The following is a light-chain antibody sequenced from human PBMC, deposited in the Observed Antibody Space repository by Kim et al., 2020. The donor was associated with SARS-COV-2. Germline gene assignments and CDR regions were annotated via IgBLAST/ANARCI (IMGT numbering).Light chain of an antibody. V-gene: IGLV1-47*01. CDR3: AAWDDSLSGVV. CDR1: RSNIGSNY. J-gene: IGLJ2*01. Sequence: ELTQPPSVSGTPGQRVTISCSGSRSNIGSNYVYWYQQLPATAPKLLIYRSNQRPSGVPDRFSGSKSGTSASLVISGPRSEDEADYYCAAWDDSLSGVVFGGGTQLTVL. CDR2: RSN.